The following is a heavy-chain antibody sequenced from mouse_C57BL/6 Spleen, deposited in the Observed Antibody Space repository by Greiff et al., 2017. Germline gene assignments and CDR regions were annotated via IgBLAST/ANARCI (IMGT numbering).Heavy chain of an antibody. V-gene: IGHV1-82*01. Sequence: QVQLKESGPELVKPGASVKISCKASGYAFSSSWMNWVKQRPGKGLEWIGRIYPGDGDTNYNGKFKGKATLTADKSSSTDYMQLSSLTSEDSAVYFCARWGNYGSSLMDYWGQGTSVTVSS. CDR2: IYPGDGDT. CDR1: GYAFSSSW. CDR3: ARWGNYGSSLMDY. J-gene: IGHJ4*01. D-gene: IGHD1-1*01.